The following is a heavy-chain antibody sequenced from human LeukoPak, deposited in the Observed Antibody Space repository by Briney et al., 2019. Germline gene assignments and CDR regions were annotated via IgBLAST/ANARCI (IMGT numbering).Heavy chain of an antibody. CDR1: GFFLSTFW. CDR3: AGGVSY. V-gene: IGHV3-7*01. Sequence: GGSLRLSCTASGFFLSTFWMNWVRQAPGKGLEWVANIKHDGSVKYYVDSVKGRFTITRDNAMQSLYLQMNSLRAEDPAVYYSAGGVSYWGRGTLVTVSS. CDR2: IKHDGSVK. J-gene: IGHJ4*02.